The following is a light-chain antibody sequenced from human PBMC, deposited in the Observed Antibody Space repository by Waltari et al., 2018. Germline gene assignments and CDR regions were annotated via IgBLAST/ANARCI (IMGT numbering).Light chain of an antibody. J-gene: IGKJ1*01. CDR2: AAS. Sequence: DIQMTQSPSSLSESVGDRVTITCRASQSISSYLNWYQQKPGKAPKLLIYAASSLQSGVPSRFSGSGSGTDFTLTISSLQPEDFATYYCQQSYSTPPEWTFGQGTKVEIK. CDR3: QQSYSTPPEWT. V-gene: IGKV1-39*01. CDR1: QSISSY.